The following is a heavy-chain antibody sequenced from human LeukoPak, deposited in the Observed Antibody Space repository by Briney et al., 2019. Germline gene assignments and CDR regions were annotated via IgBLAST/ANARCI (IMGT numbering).Heavy chain of an antibody. J-gene: IGHJ4*02. Sequence: PSETLSLTCTVSGGSISSHSWTWIRQPPGKGLEWIGYVHYSGSTNYNPSLKGRVTISVDTSKNQFSLKLASVNAADTAMYYCAGGRGWCDYWGQGTLVTVSS. CDR2: VHYSGST. CDR3: AGGRGWCDY. V-gene: IGHV4-59*11. D-gene: IGHD6-19*01. CDR1: GGSISSHS.